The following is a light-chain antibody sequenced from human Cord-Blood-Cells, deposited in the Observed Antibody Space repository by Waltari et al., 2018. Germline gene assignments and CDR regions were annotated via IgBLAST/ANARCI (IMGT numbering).Light chain of an antibody. Sequence: QSALTQPPSASGSPGQSVTISCTGTSSDVGGYNYVSWYQQHPGKAPKLTIYEVSKRLSGVPDGFSGSKSGITASLTVSGLQAEVEADYYCSSYAGSNNFWVFGGGTKLTVL. J-gene: IGLJ3*02. CDR3: SSYAGSNNFWV. CDR2: EVS. CDR1: SSDVGGYNY. V-gene: IGLV2-8*01.